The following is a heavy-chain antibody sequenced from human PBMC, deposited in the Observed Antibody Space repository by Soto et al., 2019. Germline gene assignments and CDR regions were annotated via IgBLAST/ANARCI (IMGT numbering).Heavy chain of an antibody. J-gene: IGHJ5*02. CDR3: AREGSSFGGDWFDP. CDR1: GYTFTSYA. D-gene: IGHD6-13*01. V-gene: IGHV1-3*01. Sequence: ASVKVSCKASGYTFTSYAMHWVRQAPGQRLEWMGWINAGNGNRKYSQKFQGRVTITRDTSTSTAYMELRSLRSEDTAVYYCAREGSSFGGDWFDPWGQGTLVTVSS. CDR2: INAGNGNR.